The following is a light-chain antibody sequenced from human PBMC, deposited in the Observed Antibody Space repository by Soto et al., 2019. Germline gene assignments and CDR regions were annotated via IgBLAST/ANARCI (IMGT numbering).Light chain of an antibody. Sequence: ETVLTQSPGTLSLSPGERATLSCRASQSVSSSHLAWYQQKPGQAPRLVLYGASSRATGIPDRFSGSGSGTDFTLTISRLEPEDFAVYYCQQYGSSPLYTFGQGTKLEIK. CDR2: GAS. J-gene: IGKJ2*01. CDR1: QSVSSSH. CDR3: QQYGSSPLYT. V-gene: IGKV3-20*01.